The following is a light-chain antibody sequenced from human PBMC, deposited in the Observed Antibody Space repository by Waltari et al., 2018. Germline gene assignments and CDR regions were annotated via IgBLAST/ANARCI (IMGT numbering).Light chain of an antibody. CDR2: GAS. J-gene: IGKJ1*01. Sequence: IMLTQSPGTLSLSPGDRATLSCRASQSISRYLAWYQQKPGQAPRLLIYGASTRDTGIPDRFSGSGSGTDFSLTISGLEPEDSAVYYCQHHFRLPATFGQGTKVEIK. CDR1: QSISRY. CDR3: QHHFRLPAT. V-gene: IGKV3-20*01.